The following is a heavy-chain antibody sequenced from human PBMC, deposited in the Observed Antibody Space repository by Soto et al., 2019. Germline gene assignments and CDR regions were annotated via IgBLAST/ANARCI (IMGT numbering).Heavy chain of an antibody. V-gene: IGHV1-18*01. D-gene: IGHD2-2*01. J-gene: IGHJ4*02. CDR2: SSAYNGDT. Sequence: ASVKVSCKASGYTFADSGSSWVRQAPGQGLEWLGWSSAYNGDTEYAQKFQGRVTMTTDTSTSTAYMELRSLTSDDTAVYYCARVRAAAFLPFDFWGQGTLVTVSS. CDR1: GYTFADSG. CDR3: ARVRAAAFLPFDF.